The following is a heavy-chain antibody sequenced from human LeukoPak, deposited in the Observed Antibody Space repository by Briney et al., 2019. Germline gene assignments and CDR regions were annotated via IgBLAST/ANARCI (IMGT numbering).Heavy chain of an antibody. Sequence: GASVKISCKASGYTFTTYYMHWVRQAPGQGLEWMGIINPSGGGTNYAQEFQGRVTMTTDTSTSTVYMDLNNLRSDDTAVYYCARGNPTNYGAYLYYFDYWGQGTLVTVSS. V-gene: IGHV1-46*01. CDR3: ARGNPTNYGAYLYYFDY. CDR2: INPSGGGT. D-gene: IGHD4-17*01. J-gene: IGHJ4*02. CDR1: GYTFTTYY.